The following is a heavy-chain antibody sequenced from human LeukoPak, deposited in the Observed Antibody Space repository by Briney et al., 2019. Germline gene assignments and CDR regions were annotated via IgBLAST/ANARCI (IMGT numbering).Heavy chain of an antibody. J-gene: IGHJ2*01. V-gene: IGHV3-30-3*01. CDR3: ARDGSLGIAAAWYFDL. D-gene: IGHD6-13*01. Sequence: PGGSLRLSCAASGFTFSSYAMHWVRQAPGKGLEWVAVISYDGSNKYYADSVKGRFTISRDNSKNTLYLQMNSLRAEDTAVYYCARDGSLGIAAAWYFDLWGRGTLVTVSS. CDR2: ISYDGSNK. CDR1: GFTFSSYA.